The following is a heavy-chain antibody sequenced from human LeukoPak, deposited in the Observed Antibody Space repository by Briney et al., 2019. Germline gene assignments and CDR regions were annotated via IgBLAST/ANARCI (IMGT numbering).Heavy chain of an antibody. CDR1: GFTFNTHA. CDR3: AKDRPNFYETSGAYYKPRGDF. V-gene: IGHV3-23*01. CDR2: VTSSGRTP. D-gene: IGHD3-10*01. Sequence: GGSLRLSCEASGFTFNTHAMSWVRQAPEKGLEWVASVTSSGRTPYYADSVRGRFTISRDNSKNTLYLQMNSLRGVDTAVYYCAKDRPNFYETSGAYYKPRGDFWGQGSLVTVSS. J-gene: IGHJ4*02.